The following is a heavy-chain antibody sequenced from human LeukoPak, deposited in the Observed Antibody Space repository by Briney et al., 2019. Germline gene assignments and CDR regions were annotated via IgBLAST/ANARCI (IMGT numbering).Heavy chain of an antibody. CDR2: IYHSGST. D-gene: IGHD5-24*01. J-gene: IGHJ4*02. V-gene: IGHV4-30-2*01. Sequence: SETLSLTCAVSGGSISSGGYSWSWIRQPPGKGLEWIGYIYHSGSTYYNPSLKSRVTISVDRSKNQFSLKLSSVTAADTAVYYRARGARDGYNSLDYWGQGTLVTVSS. CDR1: GGSISSGGYS. CDR3: ARGARDGYNSLDY.